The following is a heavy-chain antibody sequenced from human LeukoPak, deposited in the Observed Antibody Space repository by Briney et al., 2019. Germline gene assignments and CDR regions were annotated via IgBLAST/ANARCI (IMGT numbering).Heavy chain of an antibody. V-gene: IGHV3-21*01. CDR2: ISSSSSYI. D-gene: IGHD3-10*01. Sequence: GGSLRLSCAASGFTVSTNYLTWVRQAPGKGLEWVSSISSSSSYIYYADSVKGRFTISRDNAKNSLYLQMNSLRAEDTAVYYCARDRGAMVRGVIITWGQGTLVTVSS. J-gene: IGHJ5*02. CDR1: GFTVSTNY. CDR3: ARDRGAMVRGVIIT.